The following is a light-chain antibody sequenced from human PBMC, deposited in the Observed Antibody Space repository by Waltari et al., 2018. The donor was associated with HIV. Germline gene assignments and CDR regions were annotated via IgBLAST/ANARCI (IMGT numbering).Light chain of an antibody. V-gene: IGLV1-44*01. Sequence: QSVLTQPPSASGTPGQRVTISCPGSSSTIGSNTVNCYQQLPGTAPKLLIYSNTQRPSGVPDRFSGAKSGTSASLAISGLQSEDEADYYCAAWDDSLNGPVFGGGTKLTVL. CDR2: SNT. J-gene: IGLJ2*01. CDR3: AAWDDSLNGPV. CDR1: SSTIGSNT.